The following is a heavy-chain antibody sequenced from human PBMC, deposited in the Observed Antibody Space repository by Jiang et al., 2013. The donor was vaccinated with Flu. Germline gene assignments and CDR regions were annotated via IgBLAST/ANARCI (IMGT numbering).Heavy chain of an antibody. Sequence: GSGLVKPSQTLSLTCTVSGGSISSGGYYWSWIRQHPGKGLEWIGYIYYSGSTYYNPSLKSRVTISVDTSKNQFSLKLSYVTAADTAVYYCARDRGYGDGDYDPAYFDYWGQGTLVTVSS. J-gene: IGHJ4*02. CDR3: ARDRGYGDGDYDPAYFDY. CDR1: GGSISSGGYY. CDR2: IYYSGST. D-gene: IGHD4-17*01. V-gene: IGHV4-31*03.